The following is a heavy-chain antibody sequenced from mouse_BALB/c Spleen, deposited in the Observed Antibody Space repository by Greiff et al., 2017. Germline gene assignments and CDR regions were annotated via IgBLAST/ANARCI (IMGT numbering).Heavy chain of an antibody. D-gene: IGHD2-1*01. CDR3: ARDRGGNYLFAY. CDR1: GFSFTGYG. V-gene: IGHV2-6-7*01. Sequence: VQGVESGPGLVAPSQSLSITCTVSGFSFTGYGVNWVRQPPGKGLEWLGMIWGDGSTDYNSALKSSLSISKDNSKSHVFLKMNSLQTDDTARYYWARDRGGNYLFAYWGQGTLVTVSA. CDR2: IWGDGST. J-gene: IGHJ3*01.